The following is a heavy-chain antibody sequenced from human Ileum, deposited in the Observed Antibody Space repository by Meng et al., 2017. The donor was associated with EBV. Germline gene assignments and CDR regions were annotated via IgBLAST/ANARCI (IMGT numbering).Heavy chain of an antibody. CDR1: GGSLSGAY. D-gene: IGHD2-8*02. Sequence: QFHLQRGAAGLLKPPATLSLPCAVNGGSLSGAYGNWIRQPPGKGLEWIGEIIHGGSPSYNPSLKSRVTISIDTSKNQLSLMLSSVTAADTAVYYCARRPTGIDYWGQGTLVTVSS. V-gene: IGHV4-34*12. J-gene: IGHJ4*02. CDR3: ARRPTGIDY. CDR2: IIHGGSP.